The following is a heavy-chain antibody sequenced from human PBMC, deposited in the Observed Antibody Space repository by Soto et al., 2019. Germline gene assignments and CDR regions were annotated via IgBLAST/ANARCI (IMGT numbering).Heavy chain of an antibody. J-gene: IGHJ4*02. CDR2: ISGSGGST. Sequence: PGGSLRLSCAASGFTFSSYAMSWVRQAPGKGLEWVSAISGSGGSTYYADSVKGRFTISRDNSKNTLYLQMNSLRAEDTAVYYCAKDRIQLWLWYYFDYWGQGSLVTVSS. V-gene: IGHV3-23*01. CDR1: GFTFSSYA. CDR3: AKDRIQLWLWYYFDY. D-gene: IGHD5-18*01.